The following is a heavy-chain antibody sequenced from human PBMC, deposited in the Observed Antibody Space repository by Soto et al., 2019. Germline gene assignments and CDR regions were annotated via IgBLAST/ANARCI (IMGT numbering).Heavy chain of an antibody. D-gene: IGHD1-1*01. CDR3: ARDQLEGNWFDP. J-gene: IGHJ5*02. CDR1: GGSISSGGYS. CDR2: LYHSGST. V-gene: IGHV4-30-2*01. Sequence: QLQLQESGSGLVRPSQTLSLTCAVSGGSISSGGYSWNWIRQPPGKGLEWIGYLYHSGSTLYNPSLKSRVTISVHKSKNQCALKLSSVTAADTAVYYCARDQLEGNWFDPWGQGTLVTVSS.